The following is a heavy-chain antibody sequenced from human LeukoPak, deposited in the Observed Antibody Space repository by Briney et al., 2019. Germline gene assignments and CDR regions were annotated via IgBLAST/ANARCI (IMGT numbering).Heavy chain of an antibody. CDR2: IYGGGNI. J-gene: IGHJ4*02. Sequence: GGSLRLSCAASGFTVSSNYMNWVRQAPGKGLEWVSIIYGGGNIYYADSVKGRFTISRDNSKNTLYLQMNSLRAEDTAVYYCARGAGYNYPYYFDYWGQGTLVTVSS. D-gene: IGHD5-24*01. V-gene: IGHV3-53*01. CDR1: GFTVSSNY. CDR3: ARGAGYNYPYYFDY.